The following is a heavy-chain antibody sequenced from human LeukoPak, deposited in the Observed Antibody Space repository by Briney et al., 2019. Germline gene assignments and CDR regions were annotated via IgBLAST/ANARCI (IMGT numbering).Heavy chain of an antibody. CDR3: ARGGERGCIDY. V-gene: IGHV3-74*01. J-gene: IGHJ4*02. Sequence: PGGSLRLSCAASGFTFSSYWMHWVRQAPGKGLVWVSRINSDGSSTSYADSVKGRFTISRDNAKNTLYLQMNSLRAEDTAVYYCARGGERGCIDYWGQGTLVTVSS. CDR2: INSDGSST. CDR1: GFTFSSYW. D-gene: IGHD3-10*01.